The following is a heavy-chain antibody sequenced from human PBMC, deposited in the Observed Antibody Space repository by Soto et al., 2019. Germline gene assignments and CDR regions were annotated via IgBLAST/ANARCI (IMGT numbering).Heavy chain of an antibody. V-gene: IGHV4-34*01. J-gene: IGHJ4*02. D-gene: IGHD3-3*01. CDR2: IHHSGST. Sequence: GSLRLSCAASGFTFSDSAMHWVRQSPGKGLEWIGEIHHSGSTKYNPSLKSRVSLSVDTSTKQFSLKMTSMTAADRGVYYCARGVDSWSGYLFWGQGTPVTVSS. CDR1: GFTFSDSA. CDR3: ARGVDSWSGYLF.